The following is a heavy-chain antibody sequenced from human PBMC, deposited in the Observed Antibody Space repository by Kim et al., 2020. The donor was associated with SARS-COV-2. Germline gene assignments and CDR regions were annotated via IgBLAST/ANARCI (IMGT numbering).Heavy chain of an antibody. CDR3: ARAMGGGYYYGMDV. J-gene: IGHJ6*02. D-gene: IGHD3-16*01. V-gene: IGHV3-30*01. Sequence: ADPVEGRFTIARDNSKNTFYLQMNSLRVEDTAVYHCARAMGGGYYYGMDVWGQGTTVTVSS.